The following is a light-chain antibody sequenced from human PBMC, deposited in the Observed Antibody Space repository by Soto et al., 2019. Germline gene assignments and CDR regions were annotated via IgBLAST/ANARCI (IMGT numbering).Light chain of an antibody. Sequence: EIVLTQSPGTLSLSPGERATLSCRASQSVSSSFLAWYQQKPGQAPRLLIYGASSRATGIPDRFSGSGSGTDFTLTISRLEPEDVAAYYCQQYDSSPLPFGGGTKVEIK. CDR1: QSVSSSF. J-gene: IGKJ4*01. V-gene: IGKV3-20*01. CDR2: GAS. CDR3: QQYDSSPLP.